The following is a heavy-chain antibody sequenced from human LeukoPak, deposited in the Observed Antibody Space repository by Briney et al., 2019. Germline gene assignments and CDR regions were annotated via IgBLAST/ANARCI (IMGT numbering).Heavy chain of an antibody. Sequence: PSQTLSLTCTVSGGSISSGTYYWSWIRQHPGKGLEWIGYIYSSGSTDYNPSLKSRVTISGDTSKNQFSLKLRSVTAADTAVYYCAGRYRVTGLDYYGMDVWGQGTTVTVSS. CDR3: AGRYRVTGLDYYGMDV. CDR1: GGSISSGTYY. CDR2: IYSSGST. D-gene: IGHD1-26*01. J-gene: IGHJ6*02. V-gene: IGHV4-31*03.